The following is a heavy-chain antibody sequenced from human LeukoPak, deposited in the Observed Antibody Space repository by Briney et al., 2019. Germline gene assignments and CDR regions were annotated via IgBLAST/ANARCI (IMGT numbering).Heavy chain of an antibody. V-gene: IGHV3-7*01. CDR1: GFTFDDYG. D-gene: IGHD6-13*01. CDR2: IKEDGTEQ. J-gene: IGHJ6*03. Sequence: QTGGSLRLSCAASGFTFDDYGMSWVRQAPGKGLEWVANIKEDGTEQYYVDSVKGRFTISRDNAKNSLYLQMNSLRAEDTAVYYCARDFRSSRGHYYLDVWGKGTTVTVSS. CDR3: ARDFRSSRGHYYLDV.